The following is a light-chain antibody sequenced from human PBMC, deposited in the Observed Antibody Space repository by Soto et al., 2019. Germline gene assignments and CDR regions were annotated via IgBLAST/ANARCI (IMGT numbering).Light chain of an antibody. CDR3: QQYNTWPPT. CDR2: DAS. CDR1: QSVSSY. J-gene: IGKJ3*01. Sequence: EIVLTQSPATLSLSPGERATLSCRASQSVSSYLAWYQQKPGQAPRLLIYDASNRATGIPARFSGGGSGTDFTLTISSLEPEDFAVYYCQQYNTWPPTFGPGTKVDIK. V-gene: IGKV3-11*01.